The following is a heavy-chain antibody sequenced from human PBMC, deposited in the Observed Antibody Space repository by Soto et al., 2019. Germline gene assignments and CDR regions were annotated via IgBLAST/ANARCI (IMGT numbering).Heavy chain of an antibody. CDR1: GFTFSSYG. D-gene: IGHD3-10*01. CDR2: ISYDGSNK. CDR3: AKDMGGLLWFGELTGGMDV. V-gene: IGHV3-30*18. Sequence: GGSLRLSCAASGFTFSSYGMHWVRQAPGKGLEWVAVISYDGSNKYYADSVKGRFTISRDNSKNTLYLQMNSLRAEDTAVYYCAKDMGGLLWFGELTGGMDVWGQGTTVTVSS. J-gene: IGHJ6*02.